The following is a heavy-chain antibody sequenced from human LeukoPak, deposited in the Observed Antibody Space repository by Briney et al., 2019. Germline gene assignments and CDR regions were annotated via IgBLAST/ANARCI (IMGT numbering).Heavy chain of an antibody. V-gene: IGHV1-58*01. D-gene: IGHD6-13*01. CDR3: AAGFGSSWYDCYFDL. Sequence: SVKVSRKSSAFTFTRSTVQWVRQARGQRLEWIGWTVVGSGNTKYGQKFQERLTITRAMYTSKAYMEQSNLRSEDTAVYYCAAGFGSSWYDCYFDLWGRGTLVTVSS. J-gene: IGHJ2*01. CDR1: AFTFTRST. CDR2: TVVGSGNT.